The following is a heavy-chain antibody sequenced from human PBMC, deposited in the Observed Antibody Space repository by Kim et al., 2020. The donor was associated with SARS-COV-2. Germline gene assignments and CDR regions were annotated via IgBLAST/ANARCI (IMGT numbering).Heavy chain of an antibody. D-gene: IGHD4-4*01. J-gene: IGHJ4*02. CDR2: I. Sequence: INYADAVRGRFTISRDNEQNSLFMQMNSLRAEDTAVYYCARGPNYSPFDYWGQGTLVTVSS. V-gene: IGHV3-48*03. CDR3: ARGPNYSPFDY.